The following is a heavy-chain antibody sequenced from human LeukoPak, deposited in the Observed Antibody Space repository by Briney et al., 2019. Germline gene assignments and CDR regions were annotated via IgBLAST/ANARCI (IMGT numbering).Heavy chain of an antibody. CDR2: ISWNSGSI. V-gene: IGHV3-9*01. D-gene: IGHD3-9*01. J-gene: IGHJ6*02. CDR3: AKAPYYDILTHMDV. CDR1: GFTFDDYA. Sequence: PGRSLRLSCAASGFTFDDYAMHWVRQAPGKGLEWVSGISWNSGSIGYADSVKGRFTISRDNAKNSLYLQMNSLRAEDTALYYCAKAPYYDILTHMDVWGQGTTVTVSS.